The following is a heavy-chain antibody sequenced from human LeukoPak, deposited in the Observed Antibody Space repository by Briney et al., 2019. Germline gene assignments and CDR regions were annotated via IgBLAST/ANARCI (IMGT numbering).Heavy chain of an antibody. Sequence: PGRSLRLSCAASGFTFSSYGMHWVRQAPGKGLEWAAVISYDGSNKYYADSVKGRFTISRDNSKNTLYLQMNSLRAEDTAVYYCARGPRGYSSGQRDYYYGMDVWGQGTTVTVSS. CDR3: ARGPRGYSSGQRDYYYGMDV. J-gene: IGHJ6*02. V-gene: IGHV3-30*03. D-gene: IGHD6-19*01. CDR1: GFTFSSYG. CDR2: ISYDGSNK.